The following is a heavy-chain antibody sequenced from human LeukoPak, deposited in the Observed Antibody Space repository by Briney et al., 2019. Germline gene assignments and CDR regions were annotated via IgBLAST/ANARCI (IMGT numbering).Heavy chain of an antibody. J-gene: IGHJ6*03. Sequence: GGSLRLSCAASGFTFSSYEMNWVRQAPGKGLEWVSYISSSGSTIYYADSVKGRFTISRDNAKNSLYLQINSLRPADTALYYCAKGRLIDFYYYYMDVWGKGTTVTISS. CDR1: GFTFSSYE. CDR3: AKGRLIDFYYYYMDV. V-gene: IGHV3-48*03. D-gene: IGHD3-10*01. CDR2: ISSSGSTI.